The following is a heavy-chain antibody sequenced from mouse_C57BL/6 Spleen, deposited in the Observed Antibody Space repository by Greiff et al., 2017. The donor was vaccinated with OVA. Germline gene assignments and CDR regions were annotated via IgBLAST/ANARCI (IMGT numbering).Heavy chain of an antibody. D-gene: IGHD2-1*01. J-gene: IGHJ2*01. Sequence: QVQLKQSGAELMKPGASVKLSCKATGYTFTGYWIEWVKQRPGHGLEWIGEILPGSGSTNSNEKFKGKATFTADTYSNTAYMQLSSLTTEYAAIYYCARSADYGNYDLFDYWGQGTTLTVSS. V-gene: IGHV1-9*01. CDR1: GYTFTGYW. CDR2: ILPGSGST. CDR3: ARSADYGNYDLFDY.